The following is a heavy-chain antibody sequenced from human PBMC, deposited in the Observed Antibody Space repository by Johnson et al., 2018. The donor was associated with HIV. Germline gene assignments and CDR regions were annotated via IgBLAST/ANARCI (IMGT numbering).Heavy chain of an antibody. V-gene: IGHV3-23*04. J-gene: IGHJ3*02. Sequence: VQLVESGGGVVRPGGSLRLSCAASGFTFDDYGMSWVRQAPGKGLEWVSGISGRGGSTYYADSVKGRFTISRDNSKNTLYLQMNSLKTEDTAVYYCTTLATFWPFDIWGQGTMVTVSS. CDR1: GFTFDDYG. CDR3: TTLATFWPFDI. D-gene: IGHD1-14*01. CDR2: ISGRGGST.